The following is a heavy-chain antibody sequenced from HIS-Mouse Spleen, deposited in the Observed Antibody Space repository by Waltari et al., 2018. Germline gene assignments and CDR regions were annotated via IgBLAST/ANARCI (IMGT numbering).Heavy chain of an antibody. CDR1: GFTFRRYA. V-gene: IGHV3-30-3*01. CDR3: ARRRSYFDY. Sequence: QVQLVESGGGVVQPGRSLRLSCAASGFTFRRYALTWVRQAPGKGLEWVAVISYDGSNKYYADSVKGRFTISRDNSKNTLYLQMNSLRAEDTAVYYCARRRSYFDYWGQGTLVTVSS. J-gene: IGHJ4*02. CDR2: ISYDGSNK.